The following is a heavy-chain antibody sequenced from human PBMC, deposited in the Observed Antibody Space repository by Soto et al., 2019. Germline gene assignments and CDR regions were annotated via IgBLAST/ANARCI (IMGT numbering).Heavy chain of an antibody. CDR2: IYSSGST. CDR3: ARARFRETLLFDS. D-gene: IGHD3-10*01. CDR1: GGSITYYH. V-gene: IGHV4-4*07. Sequence: PSETLSLTCTVSGGSITYYHWSWIRQPAGKGLEWIGRIYSSGSTNYNPSLKSRVTMSVDTSKNKFSLNLNSVTAADTAVYYCARARFRETLLFDSWGQGALVTVSS. J-gene: IGHJ4*02.